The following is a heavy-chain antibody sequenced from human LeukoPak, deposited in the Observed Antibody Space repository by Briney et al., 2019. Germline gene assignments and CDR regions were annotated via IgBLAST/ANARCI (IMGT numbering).Heavy chain of an antibody. CDR1: GFTFGDYA. CDR2: IRSKAYGGTT. V-gene: IGHV3-49*04. CDR3: TRGTNDYSNYWGLGYYYYYLDV. J-gene: IGHJ6*03. D-gene: IGHD4-11*01. Sequence: GGSLRLSCTASGFTFGDYAMNWVRQAPGKGLEWVGFIRSKAYGGTTEYAASVKGRFTISRDDSKSIAYLQMNGLKTEDTAVHYCTRGTNDYSNYWGLGYYYYYLDVWGKGTTVTVSS.